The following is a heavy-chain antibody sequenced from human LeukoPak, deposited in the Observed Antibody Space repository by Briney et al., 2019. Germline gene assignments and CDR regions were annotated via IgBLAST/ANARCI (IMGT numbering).Heavy chain of an antibody. CDR3: ARGFGGAMVKYHYYYYMDV. J-gene: IGHJ6*03. CDR1: GGTFSSYA. Sequence: SVKVSCKASGGTFSSYAISWVRQAPGQGLEWMGGIIPIFGTANYAQKFQGRVTITTDESTGTAYMELSSLRSEDTAVYYCARGFGGAMVKYHYYYYMDVWGKGTTVTVSS. D-gene: IGHD5-18*01. V-gene: IGHV1-69*05. CDR2: IIPIFGTA.